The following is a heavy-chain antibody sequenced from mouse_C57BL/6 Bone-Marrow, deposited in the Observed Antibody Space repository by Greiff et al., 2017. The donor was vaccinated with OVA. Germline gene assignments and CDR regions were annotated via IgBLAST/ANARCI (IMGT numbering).Heavy chain of an antibody. J-gene: IGHJ3*01. Sequence: EVKLVESGGGLVKPGGSLKLSCAASGFTFSSYAMSWVRQTPEKRLEWVATISDGGSYTYYPDNVKGRFTISRDNAKNHLYLQMSHLKSEDTAMYYCARDPSFAYWGQGTLVTVSA. CDR3: ARDPSFAY. CDR1: GFTFSSYA. V-gene: IGHV5-4*01. CDR2: ISDGGSYT.